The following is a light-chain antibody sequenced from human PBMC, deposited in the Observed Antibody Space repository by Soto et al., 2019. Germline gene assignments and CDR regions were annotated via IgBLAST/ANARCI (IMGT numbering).Light chain of an antibody. CDR1: QSLLHSNGYNY. V-gene: IGKV2-28*01. CDR3: MQALQTPIT. CDR2: LGS. Sequence: DIVMTQSPLSLPVTPGEPASISCRSGQSLLHSNGYNYLDWYLQKPGQSPQLLIYLGSNRASGVTDRFSGSGSGTDFTLKISRVEAEDVGVYYCMQALQTPITFGPGTKVDIK. J-gene: IGKJ3*01.